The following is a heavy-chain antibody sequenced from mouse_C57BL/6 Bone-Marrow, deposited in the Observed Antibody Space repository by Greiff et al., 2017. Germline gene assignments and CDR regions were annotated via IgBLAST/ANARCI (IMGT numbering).Heavy chain of an antibody. J-gene: IGHJ3*01. Sequence: EVKLMESGGGLVQPGGSLTLSCAASGFTFSDYYMYWVRQTPEKRLEWVAYISNGGGSTYYPDTVKGRFTISRDNAKNSLYLQMSRLKSEDTAMYYCARHLSYWGQGTLVTVSA. CDR2: ISNGGGST. CDR1: GFTFSDYY. CDR3: ARHLSY. V-gene: IGHV5-12*01.